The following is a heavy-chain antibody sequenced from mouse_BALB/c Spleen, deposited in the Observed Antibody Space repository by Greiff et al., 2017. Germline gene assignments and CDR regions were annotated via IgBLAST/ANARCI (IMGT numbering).Heavy chain of an antibody. Sequence: QVQLQQSGAELVRPGASVKISCKGSGYTFTDYAMHWVKQSHAKSLEWIGVISTYYGDASYNQKFKGKATMTVDTSSSTAYMELARLTSEDSAIYYCARGLTGPGYAMDYWGQGTSVTVSS. J-gene: IGHJ4*01. CDR3: ARGLTGPGYAMDY. CDR1: GYTFTDYA. CDR2: ISTYYGDA. D-gene: IGHD4-1*01. V-gene: IGHV1-67*01.